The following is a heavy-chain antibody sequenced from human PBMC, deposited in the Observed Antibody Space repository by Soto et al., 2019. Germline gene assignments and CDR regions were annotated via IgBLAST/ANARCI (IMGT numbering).Heavy chain of an antibody. V-gene: IGHV5-51*01. CDR3: ARGSTGTTTHFYNYGMDV. CDR1: GYRFTSYW. Sequence: GESLKISCQASGYRFTSYWIGWVRQMPGKGLEWMGIIYPGDSDTRYSPSFQGQVTISVDKSISTAFLQWSSLKASDTAMCYCARGSTGTTTHFYNYGMDVWGQGTTVTVSS. CDR2: IYPGDSDT. D-gene: IGHD1-1*01. J-gene: IGHJ6*02.